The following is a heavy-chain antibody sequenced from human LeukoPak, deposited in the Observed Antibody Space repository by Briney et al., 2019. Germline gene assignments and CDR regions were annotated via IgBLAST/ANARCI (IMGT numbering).Heavy chain of an antibody. CDR1: GFTLTSYG. Sequence: PGGSLRLSCAASGFTLTSYGMNWVRQAPGKGLEWVSYISTSGSSIYYADSVKGRFTISRDNAKSSLFLEMNSLGAEDTAVYYCARDRSGWYYFDSWGQGTLVTVSS. V-gene: IGHV3-48*03. D-gene: IGHD6-19*01. CDR3: ARDRSGWYYFDS. CDR2: ISTSGSSI. J-gene: IGHJ4*02.